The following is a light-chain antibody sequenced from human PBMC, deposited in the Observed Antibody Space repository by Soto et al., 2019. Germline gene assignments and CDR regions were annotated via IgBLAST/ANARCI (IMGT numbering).Light chain of an antibody. J-gene: IGKJ4*01. CDR2: NAF. CDR3: QQYGSSPGT. Sequence: EIVLTQSPGTLSLSPGERATLSCRASQSVSSSYLAWYQQKPGQAPRLLIYNAFNRATGIPDRFSGSGSGTDFPLTISRLEPEDFAVYYCQQYGSSPGTFGGGTKVDIK. CDR1: QSVSSSY. V-gene: IGKV3-20*01.